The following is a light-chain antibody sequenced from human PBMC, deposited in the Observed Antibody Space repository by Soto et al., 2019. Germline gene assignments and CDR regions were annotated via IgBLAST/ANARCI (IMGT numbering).Light chain of an antibody. V-gene: IGLV2-14*01. J-gene: IGLJ1*01. CDR1: SSDVGGYKY. Sequence: QSALTQPASVSGSPGQSITISCTGTSSDVGGYKYVSWYQHHPGRAPKLIVSEVSHRPSGISNRFSGSKSGNTASLTISGLQSEDEADYYCISYTSDDVRYVFGTGTKLTVL. CDR3: ISYTSDDVRYV. CDR2: EVS.